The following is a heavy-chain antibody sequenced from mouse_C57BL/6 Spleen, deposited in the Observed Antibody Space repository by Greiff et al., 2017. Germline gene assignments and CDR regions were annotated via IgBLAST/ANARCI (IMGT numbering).Heavy chain of an antibody. J-gene: IGHJ3*01. V-gene: IGHV1-61*01. D-gene: IGHD1-1*01. CDR2: IYPSDSET. CDR3: ARTTTVVAPFAY. CDR1: GYTFTSYW. Sequence: QVQLQQPGAELVRPGSSVKLSCKASGYTFTSYWMDWVKQRPGQGLEWIGNIYPSDSETHYNQKFKDKATLTVDKSSSTAYMQLSSLTSEDSAVYYCARTTTVVAPFAYWGQGTLVTVSA.